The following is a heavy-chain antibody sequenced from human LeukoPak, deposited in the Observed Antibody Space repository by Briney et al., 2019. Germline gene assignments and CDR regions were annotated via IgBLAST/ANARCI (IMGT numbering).Heavy chain of an antibody. V-gene: IGHV3-23*01. Sequence: PGGSLRLSCAASGFSFSTQRMHWVRQAPGKGLEWVSAISDRGDNKQYTDSAKGRLTISRDNSKDTLYLQMNSLRADDTDVYYCAKSSRYGTGWYGRVDYWGQGTLVPVS. CDR2: ISDRGDNK. CDR1: GFSFSTQR. J-gene: IGHJ4*02. CDR3: AKSSRYGTGWYGRVDY. D-gene: IGHD6-19*01.